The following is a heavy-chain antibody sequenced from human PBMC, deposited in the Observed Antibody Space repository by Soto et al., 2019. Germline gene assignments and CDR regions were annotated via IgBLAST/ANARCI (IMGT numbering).Heavy chain of an antibody. Sequence: EVQLVQSGAEVKKPGESLRISCTGFGYSFTTFWISWVRQMPGKGLEWMGTIDPRDSYTSYSPSFQGHVTISADKSIGTAYLRWGSLQASDTAIYFCARLYCTTTACDSWFDPWGQGTLVTVSS. V-gene: IGHV5-10-1*03. D-gene: IGHD2-8*01. CDR1: GYSFTTFW. J-gene: IGHJ5*02. CDR2: IDPRDSYT. CDR3: ARLYCTTTACDSWFDP.